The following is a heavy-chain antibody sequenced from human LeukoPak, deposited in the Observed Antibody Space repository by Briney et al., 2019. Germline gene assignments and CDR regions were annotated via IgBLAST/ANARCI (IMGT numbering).Heavy chain of an antibody. J-gene: IGHJ4*02. Sequence: PGGSLRLSCAASGFTFTTYWMSWVRQAPGKGLEWVAFIRYDGTNTYYADSVKGRFTISRDNSKNTLYLQMNSLRTEDTALYYCAKDVGNRWSIELIDYWGQGTLVTVSS. CDR1: GFTFTTYW. CDR3: AKDVGNRWSIELIDY. D-gene: IGHD2-15*01. V-gene: IGHV3-30*02. CDR2: IRYDGTNT.